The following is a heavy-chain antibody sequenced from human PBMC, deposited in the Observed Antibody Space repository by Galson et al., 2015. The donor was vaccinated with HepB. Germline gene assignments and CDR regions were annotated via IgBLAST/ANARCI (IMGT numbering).Heavy chain of an antibody. V-gene: IGHV3-74*01. CDR3: ARGDSGDYVSQYFFDY. Sequence: SLRLSCAASGFTFSRYWIHWVRQVPGKGLMWVSRINSDGSTTSYADSVRGRFTISRDNAKNTLYLQMNSLRAEDTALYYCARGDSGDYVSQYFFDYWGPGTLVTVSS. D-gene: IGHD4-17*01. J-gene: IGHJ4*02. CDR2: INSDGSTT. CDR1: GFTFSRYW.